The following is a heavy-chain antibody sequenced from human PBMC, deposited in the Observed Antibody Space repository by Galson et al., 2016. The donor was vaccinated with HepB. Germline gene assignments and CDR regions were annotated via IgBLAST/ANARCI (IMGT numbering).Heavy chain of an antibody. D-gene: IGHD6-19*01. CDR3: ARDAQWPGYYFGY. V-gene: IGHV3-33*01. CDR1: GFTFSSFG. J-gene: IGHJ4*02. Sequence: SLRLSCAASGFTFSSFGMHWVRQAPGKGLEWVAVIWYDGSNKYYADSVKGRFTISRDNSKNTLYLQMNSLRAEDPAVYYCARDAQWPGYYFGYWGQGTLVTVSS. CDR2: IWYDGSNK.